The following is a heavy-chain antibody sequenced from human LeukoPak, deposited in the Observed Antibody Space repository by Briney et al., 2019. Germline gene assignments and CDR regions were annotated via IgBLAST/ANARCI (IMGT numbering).Heavy chain of an antibody. Sequence: HSGKSLRLSCTASGFNFSAYGMHWVRQVPGKGLDWVAALSFHGANEYYADSVKGRITISRDNSNNTLYLQMNNVRPEDMSVYYCAKGRRGSSYVHYFDTWGRGTLVTVSS. V-gene: IGHV3-30*18. CDR2: LSFHGANE. J-gene: IGHJ1*01. D-gene: IGHD3-22*01. CDR1: GFNFSAYG. CDR3: AKGRRGSSYVHYFDT.